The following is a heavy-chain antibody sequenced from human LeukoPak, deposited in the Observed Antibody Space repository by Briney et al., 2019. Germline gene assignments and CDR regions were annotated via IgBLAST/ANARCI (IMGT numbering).Heavy chain of an antibody. J-gene: IGHJ2*01. Sequence: PSETLSLTCTVSGGSVGSSSYYWTWIRQPPGKGLEWIGYIYYTGSTNYNPSLESRVTISVDTSKNQFSLKLSSVTAADTAVYYCARGFKTKRVTPRLWYFDLWGRGTLVTVSS. CDR1: GGSVGSSSYY. CDR2: IYYTGST. CDR3: ARGFKTKRVTPRLWYFDL. D-gene: IGHD3-10*01. V-gene: IGHV4-61*01.